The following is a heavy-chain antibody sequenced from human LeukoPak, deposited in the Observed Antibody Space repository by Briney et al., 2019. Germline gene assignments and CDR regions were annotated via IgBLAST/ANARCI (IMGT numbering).Heavy chain of an antibody. CDR1: GFTFGNYA. V-gene: IGHV3-23*01. Sequence: PGGSLRLSCAASGFTFGNYALNWVRQPPGKGLEWVSNISPSGGRTDYADSVKGRFTISRDNSKNTLYLQMNSLRAEDTAVYYCAKEAGYDWFSYFDYWGQGTLVTVSS. J-gene: IGHJ4*02. D-gene: IGHD5-12*01. CDR2: ISPSGGRT. CDR3: AKEAGYDWFSYFDY.